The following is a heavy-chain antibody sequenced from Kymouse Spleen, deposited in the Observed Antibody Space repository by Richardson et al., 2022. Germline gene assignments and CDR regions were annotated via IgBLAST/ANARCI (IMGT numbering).Heavy chain of an antibody. V-gene: IGHV3-73*02. J-gene: IGHJ6*02. CDR1: GFTFSGSA. Sequence: EVQLVESGGGLVQPGGSLKLSCAASGFTFSGSAMHWVRQASGKGLEWVGRIRSKANSYATAYAASVKGRFTISRDDSKNTAYLQMNSLKTEDTAVYYCTRQARRYYGMDVWGQGTTVTVSS. D-gene: IGHD6-6*01. CDR2: IRSKANSYAT. CDR3: TRQARRYYGMDV.